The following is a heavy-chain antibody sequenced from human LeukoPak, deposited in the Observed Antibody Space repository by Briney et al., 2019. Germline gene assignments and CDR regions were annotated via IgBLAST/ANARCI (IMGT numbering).Heavy chain of an antibody. D-gene: IGHD2-2*01. CDR1: GYTFSTYA. V-gene: IGHV1-3*01. Sequence: GASVKVSCKTSGYTFSTYAIQWVRQAPGQRLEWMGRINGGDGNTKFSQKFQGRVTITRDTSASSSYMELSSLRSEDTAVYYCARSYIVVVPAVYFDYWGQGTLVTVSS. J-gene: IGHJ4*02. CDR2: INGGDGNT. CDR3: ARSYIVVVPAVYFDY.